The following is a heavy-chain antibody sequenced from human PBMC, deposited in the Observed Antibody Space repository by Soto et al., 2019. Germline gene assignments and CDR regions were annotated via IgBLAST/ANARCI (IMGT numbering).Heavy chain of an antibody. CDR3: ARGSTYYDFWSGYPQGYYYGMDV. CDR1: GGTFSSYA. CDR2: IIPIFGTA. Sequence: ASVKVSCKASGGTFSSYAISWLRQAPGQGLEWMGGIIPIFGTANYAQKFQGRVTITADESTSTAYMELSSLRSEDTAVYYCARGSTYYDFWSGYPQGYYYGMDVWGQGTTVTVSS. J-gene: IGHJ6*02. D-gene: IGHD3-3*01. V-gene: IGHV1-69*13.